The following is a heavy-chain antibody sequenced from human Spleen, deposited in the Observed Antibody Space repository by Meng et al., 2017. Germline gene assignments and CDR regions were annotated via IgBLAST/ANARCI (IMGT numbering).Heavy chain of an antibody. Sequence: QVQREQGGAGMLKTSETLSLTCVVYGGSCSDYYWSWIRQPPGKGLEWIGEINHSGSTNYNPSLESRVTISVDKSKNQFSLKVNSVTAADTAVYYCARSGGRPELKNDFWGLGILATVSS. CDR2: INHSGST. V-gene: IGHV4-34*01. CDR3: ARSGGRPELKNDF. D-gene: IGHD3-10*01. CDR1: GGSCSDYY. J-gene: IGHJ4*02.